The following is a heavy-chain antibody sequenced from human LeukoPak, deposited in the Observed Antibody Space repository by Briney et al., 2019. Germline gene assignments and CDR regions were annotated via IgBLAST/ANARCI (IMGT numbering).Heavy chain of an antibody. Sequence: GGYLRLSCAASGFTFSDYYMSWIRQAPGKGLEWVSYISSSGSTIYYADSVKGRFTISRDNAKNSLYLQMNSLRAEDTAVYYCARVDYSGYYYYMDVWGKGTTVTVSS. CDR3: ARVDYSGYYYYMDV. D-gene: IGHD4-11*01. CDR1: GFTFSDYY. J-gene: IGHJ6*03. V-gene: IGHV3-11*01. CDR2: ISSSGSTI.